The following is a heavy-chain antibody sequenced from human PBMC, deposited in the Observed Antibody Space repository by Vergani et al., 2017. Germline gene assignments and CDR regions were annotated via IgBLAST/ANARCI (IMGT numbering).Heavy chain of an antibody. J-gene: IGHJ4*02. CDR2: ITPFFPTG. D-gene: IGHD6-19*01. CDR1: GGTFNIYS. CDR3: AREQWLPIDYFDY. Sequence: QVQLVQSGAEVKKPGSSVKVSCKASGGTFNIYSVSWLRQAPGQGPEWMGGITPFFPTGHYAQKFQGRVTITADESATTVYMELRSLRSDDTAVYYCAREQWLPIDYFDYWGQGTLVTVSS. V-gene: IGHV1-69*12.